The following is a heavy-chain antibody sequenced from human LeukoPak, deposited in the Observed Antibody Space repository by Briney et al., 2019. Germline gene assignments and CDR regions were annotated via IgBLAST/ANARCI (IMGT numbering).Heavy chain of an antibody. CDR2: TYYRSKWYN. V-gene: IGHV6-1*01. CDR1: GDSFSSNSAA. CDR3: ARARYCSGDICYWFDP. D-gene: IGHD2-15*01. Sequence: SQTLSLTCALSGDSFSSNSAAWNWLRQSPSRGLEWLGSTYYRSKWYNDYAVSLQSRISIDADTSKNLFSLQLTSVTPDDTAIYYCARARYCSGDICYWFDPWGQGTPVTVSS. J-gene: IGHJ5*02.